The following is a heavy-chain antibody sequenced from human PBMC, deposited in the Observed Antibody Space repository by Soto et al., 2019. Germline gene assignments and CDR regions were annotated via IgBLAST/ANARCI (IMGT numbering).Heavy chain of an antibody. CDR2: ISAYNGHT. V-gene: IGHV1-18*01. CDR3: ARSLSGYITHFDY. CDR1: GYTFTSYG. D-gene: IGHD3-22*01. J-gene: IGHJ4*02. Sequence: QVQLVQSGAEVKKPGASVKVSCKASGYTFTSYGISWVRQAPGQGFKWMGWISAYNGHTNYAQKLQGRVTMTTDTAPSTAYMELRSLRSDDTALYYCARSLSGYITHFDYWGQGTLVTVSS.